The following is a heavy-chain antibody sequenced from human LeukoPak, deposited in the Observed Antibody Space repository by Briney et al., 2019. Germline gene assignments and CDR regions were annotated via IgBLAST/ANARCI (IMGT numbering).Heavy chain of an antibody. CDR3: AREEYSTSFDY. CDR1: GFSFNSYI. J-gene: IGHJ4*02. D-gene: IGHD6-6*01. V-gene: IGHV3-33*01. Sequence: GGSLRLSCAASGFSFNSYIMHWVRQAPDKGLEWVALVWDDGNEQYYADPVKGRFTISRDNSKNTLYPQMSSLRVEDTAVYYCAREEYSTSFDYWGQGTLVTVSP. CDR2: VWDDGNEQ.